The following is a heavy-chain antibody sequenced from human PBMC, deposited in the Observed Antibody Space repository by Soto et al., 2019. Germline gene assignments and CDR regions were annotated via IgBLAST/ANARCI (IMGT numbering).Heavy chain of an antibody. D-gene: IGHD3-10*01. CDR2: ISDYNGNT. Sequence: QVQLVQSGAEVKRAGASVKVSCKASGYTFSSYGLSWVRQAPGQGLEWMGWISDYNGNTHYAQKFQGRVIMTTDTSTRTGNMELRSLRSDDTAVYFCAREGYYSGSGTYSPPRYYGMDVWGQGTTVTVSS. CDR1: GYTFSSYG. CDR3: AREGYYSGSGTYSPPRYYGMDV. V-gene: IGHV1-18*01. J-gene: IGHJ6*02.